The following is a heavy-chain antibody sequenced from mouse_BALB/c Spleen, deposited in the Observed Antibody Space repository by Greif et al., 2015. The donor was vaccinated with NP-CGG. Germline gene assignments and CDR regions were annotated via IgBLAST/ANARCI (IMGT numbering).Heavy chain of an antibody. CDR2: ILPGSGST. CDR1: GYTFSSYW. D-gene: IGHD4-1*02. J-gene: IGHJ2*01. Sequence: VQLQQSGAELMKPGASVKISCKATGYTFSSYWIEWVKQRPGHGLEWIGEILPGSGSTNYNEKFKGKATFTADTSSNTAYMQLSSLTSEDSAVYYCANQLGKGFYYFDYWGQGTTLTVSS. V-gene: IGHV1-9*01. CDR3: ANQLGKGFYYFDY.